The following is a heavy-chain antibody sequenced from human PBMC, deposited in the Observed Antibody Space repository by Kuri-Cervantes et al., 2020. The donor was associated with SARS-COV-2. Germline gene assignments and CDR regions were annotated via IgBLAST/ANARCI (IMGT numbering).Heavy chain of an antibody. Sequence: GESLKISCAASGFTFSSYGMHWVRQAPGKGLEWVAVISYDGSNKYYADSVKGRFTISRDNSKNTLYLQMNSLRADDTAVYFCARDRVAWKWSQNPYYFEYWGRGTLVTVSS. CDR3: ARDRVAWKWSQNPYYFEY. V-gene: IGHV3-30*03. CDR1: GFTFSSYG. D-gene: IGHD2-15*01. J-gene: IGHJ4*02. CDR2: ISYDGSNK.